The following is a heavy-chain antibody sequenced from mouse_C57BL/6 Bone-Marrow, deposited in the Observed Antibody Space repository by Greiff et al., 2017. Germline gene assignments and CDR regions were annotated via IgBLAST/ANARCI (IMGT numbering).Heavy chain of an antibody. Sequence: VQLKESVAELVRPGASVKLSCTASGFNIKNTYMHWVKQRPEQGLEWIGRIDPANGNTKYAPKFQGKATITADTSSNTAYLQLSSLTSEDTAIYYCASPAYYSNYGAYWGQGTLVTVSA. CDR3: ASPAYYSNYGAY. V-gene: IGHV14-3*01. D-gene: IGHD2-5*01. J-gene: IGHJ3*01. CDR1: GFNIKNTY. CDR2: IDPANGNT.